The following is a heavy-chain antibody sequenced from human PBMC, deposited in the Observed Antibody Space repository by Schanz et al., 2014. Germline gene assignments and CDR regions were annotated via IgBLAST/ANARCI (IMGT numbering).Heavy chain of an antibody. V-gene: IGHV3-15*01. J-gene: IGHJ5*02. CDR1: TSIFNHAW. CDR3: ATASSPVREAGAGSSFHL. CDR2: IKSKTDGETT. Sequence: EVQLVESGGGLVKPGGSLRLSCAASTSIFNHAWMSWVRQAPGMGLEWLGRIKSKTDGETTDYSAPVKGRFSISRDDSQSTLYLQMNSLKIEDTAVYYCATASSPVREAGAGSSFHLWGQGTLVTVSP. D-gene: IGHD6-13*01.